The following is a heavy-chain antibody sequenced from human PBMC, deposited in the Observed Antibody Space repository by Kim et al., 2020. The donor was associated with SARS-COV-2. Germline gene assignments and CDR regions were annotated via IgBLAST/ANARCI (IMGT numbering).Heavy chain of an antibody. Sequence: SETLSLTCTVSGGSISSSSYYWGWIRQPPGKGLEWIGSIYYSGSTYYNPSLKSRVTISVDTSKNQFSLKLSSVTAADTAVYYCARHQGLYYYGSGSTSDCWFDPWGQGTLVTVSS. CDR3: ARHQGLYYYGSGSTSDCWFDP. CDR2: IYYSGST. CDR1: GGSISSSSYY. V-gene: IGHV4-39*01. D-gene: IGHD3-10*01. J-gene: IGHJ5*02.